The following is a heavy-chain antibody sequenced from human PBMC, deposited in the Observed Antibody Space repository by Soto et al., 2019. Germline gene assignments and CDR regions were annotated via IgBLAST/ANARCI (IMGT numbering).Heavy chain of an antibody. D-gene: IGHD6-6*01. J-gene: IGHJ4*02. CDR3: ARDGRAARPNYYFDY. Sequence: EVQLVESGGGLVKPGGSLRLSCAASGFTFSSYNMNWVRQAPGKGLEWVSYISRSGSTIYYADSVKGRFTISRDNAKNSLYLQMNSLRAEDTAIYYCARDGRAARPNYYFDYWGQGTLVIVSS. CDR1: GFTFSSYN. V-gene: IGHV3-21*05. CDR2: ISRSGSTI.